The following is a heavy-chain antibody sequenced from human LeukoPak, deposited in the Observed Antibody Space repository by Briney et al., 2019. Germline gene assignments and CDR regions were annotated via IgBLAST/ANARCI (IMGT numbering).Heavy chain of an antibody. CDR1: GFTVSSNY. J-gene: IGHJ6*03. D-gene: IGHD6-13*01. Sequence: PGGSLRLSCEASGFTVSSNYMSWVRQAPGKGLEWVSVIYGGGSTYYADSVKGRFTISRDTSKNTLYLQMNSLRAGDTAVYYCARGDSSSWYSDYYYYYMDVWGKGTTVTVSS. V-gene: IGHV3-53*01. CDR3: ARGDSSSWYSDYYYYYMDV. CDR2: IYGGGST.